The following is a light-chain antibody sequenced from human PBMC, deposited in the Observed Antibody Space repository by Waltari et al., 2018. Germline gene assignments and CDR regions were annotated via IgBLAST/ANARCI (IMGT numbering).Light chain of an antibody. J-gene: IGKJ1*01. V-gene: IGKV3-20*01. CDR3: QHYVRLPAT. CDR1: QSVGRS. CDR2: GAS. Sequence: EIVLTQSPGTLSLSPGERDTLSCRASQSVGRSLAWYQQKPGQAPRLLNYGASNRATGIPDRFSGSGSGTDFSLTISRLELEDFAVYYCQHYVRLPATFGQGTKVEIK.